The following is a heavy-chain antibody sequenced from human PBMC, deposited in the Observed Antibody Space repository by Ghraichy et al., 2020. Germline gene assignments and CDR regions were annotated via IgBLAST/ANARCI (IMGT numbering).Heavy chain of an antibody. V-gene: IGHV3-48*02. D-gene: IGHD2-21*02. Sequence: GESLNISCVASGFSFSSYTMNWVRQAPGKGLEWISYISLIGGTTYYADSVKGRFSISRDNAKNSLFLQMDSLRDEDTAVYYCARMVTNTLNHFYYYMDVWGEGTTVTVSS. CDR2: ISLIGGTT. J-gene: IGHJ6*03. CDR3: ARMVTNTLNHFYYYMDV. CDR1: GFSFSSYT.